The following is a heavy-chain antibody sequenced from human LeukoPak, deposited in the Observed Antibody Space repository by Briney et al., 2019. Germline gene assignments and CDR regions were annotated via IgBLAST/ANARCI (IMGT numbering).Heavy chain of an antibody. CDR1: GFTFSCYS. CDR2: ISSIISTI. D-gene: IGHD3-10*01. Sequence: GGSLRLSCVASGFTFSCYSMKWVRHAPGKWLKCVSYISSIISTIYYGDSVKGRFTISRDNAKNSLYLQINSLRDEDTAVYYCARVGEFDYWGQGTLVTVSS. CDR3: ARVGEFDY. V-gene: IGHV3-48*02. J-gene: IGHJ4*02.